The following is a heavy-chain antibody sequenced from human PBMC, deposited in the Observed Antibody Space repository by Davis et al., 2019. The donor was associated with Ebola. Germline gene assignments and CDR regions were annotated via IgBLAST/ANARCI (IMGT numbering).Heavy chain of an antibody. D-gene: IGHD2-15*01. CDR1: GFTFSSYW. CDR3: ARDQGGGYFDY. V-gene: IGHV4-39*07. CDR2: IYYSGST. Sequence: GSLRLSCAASGFTFSSYWMSWVRQPPGKGLEWIGSIYYSGSTYYNPSLKSRVTISVDTSKNQFSLKLSSVTAADTAVYYCARDQGGGYFDYRGQGTLVTVSS. J-gene: IGHJ4*02.